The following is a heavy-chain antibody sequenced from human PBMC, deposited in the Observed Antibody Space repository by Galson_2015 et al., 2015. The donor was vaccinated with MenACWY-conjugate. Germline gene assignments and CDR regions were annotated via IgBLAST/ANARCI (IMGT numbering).Heavy chain of an antibody. D-gene: IGHD6-6*01. CDR2: VNSDGTGT. J-gene: IGHJ5*02. Sequence: SLRLSCAASGFTFSNYWMHWVRRAPGKGLEWVSRVNSDGTGTTYADSVKGRFTISRDNAKNTLYLQMNSLRAEDTAIYYCTKAAARSSTSSAFNWFDPWGQGALVTVSS. CDR1: GFTFSNYW. V-gene: IGHV3-74*01. CDR3: TKAAARSSTSSAFNWFDP.